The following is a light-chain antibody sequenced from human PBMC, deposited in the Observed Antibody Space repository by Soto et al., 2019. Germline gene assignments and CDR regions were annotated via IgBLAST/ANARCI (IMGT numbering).Light chain of an antibody. CDR2: AAS. CDR3: LQHNTYPWT. J-gene: IGKJ1*01. CDR1: QSISRW. V-gene: IGKV1-5*01. Sequence: DIQMTQSPSNLSASVGERVTFSCLASQSISRWLPWYQQKQGKAPKRLIYAASSLQSGVPSRFSGSGSGTEFTLTISSLQPEDTTTDYCLQHNTYPWTFGQGTKVDIK.